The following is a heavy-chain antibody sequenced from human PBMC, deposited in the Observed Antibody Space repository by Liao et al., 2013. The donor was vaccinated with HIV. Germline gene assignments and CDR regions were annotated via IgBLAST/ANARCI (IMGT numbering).Heavy chain of an antibody. V-gene: IGHV4-39*07. Sequence: QVQLQESGPGLVKPSQTLSLTCTVSGGSISSGTVYWAWIRQPPGKGLEWIGSVYYSGSTYTNPSLESRVSIVVDTSKIQFSLRLTSVTAADTAVYYCARDRRRFGAFDLWGHGTWVTVSS. CDR3: ARDRRRFGAFDL. J-gene: IGHJ3*01. CDR2: VYYSGST. CDR1: GGSISSGTVY. D-gene: IGHD3-10*01.